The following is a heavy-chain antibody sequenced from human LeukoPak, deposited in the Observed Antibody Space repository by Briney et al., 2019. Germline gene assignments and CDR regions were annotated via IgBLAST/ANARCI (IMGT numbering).Heavy chain of an antibody. CDR2: IIPILGIA. Sequence: ASVKVSCKASGGTFSSYAISWVRQAPGQGLEWMGRIIPILGIANYAQKFQGRVTITADKSTSTAYMELSSLRSEDTAVYYCARGGNIVVVHGMDVWGQGTTVTVSS. CDR3: ARGGNIVVVHGMDV. V-gene: IGHV1-69*04. J-gene: IGHJ6*02. CDR1: GGTFSSYA. D-gene: IGHD2-2*01.